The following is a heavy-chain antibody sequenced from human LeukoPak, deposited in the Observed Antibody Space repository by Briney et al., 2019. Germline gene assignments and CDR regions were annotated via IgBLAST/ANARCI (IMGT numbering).Heavy chain of an antibody. J-gene: IGHJ4*02. CDR2: FDPEDGGT. CDR1: VYTLTELS. Sequence: SVNVSFKVSVYTLTELSMHWVRQAPGKGRAGMGGFDPEDGGTIYAQKFQGRVTMTEDTSTDTAYMELSSLRSEDTAVYYCATDPVGATRWGNYWGQGTLVPVSS. CDR3: ATDPVGATRWGNY. D-gene: IGHD1-26*01. V-gene: IGHV1-24*01.